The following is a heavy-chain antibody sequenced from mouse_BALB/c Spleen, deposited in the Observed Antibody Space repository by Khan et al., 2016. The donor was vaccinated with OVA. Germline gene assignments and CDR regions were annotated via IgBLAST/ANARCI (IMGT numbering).Heavy chain of an antibody. CDR2: IYPFNDDT. V-gene: IGHV1S136*01. CDR1: GYTFTSYV. Sequence: EVQLQESGPELVKPGASVKMSCKASGYTFTSYVMHWVKQKPGLGLEWIGYIYPFNDDTKYNEKLKGKDTLTSDRSSRTAYMELSRLTSEDSAVYSCSPVCTDYVSFAYWGQGTLVTVSA. J-gene: IGHJ3*01. CDR3: SPVCTDYVSFAY. D-gene: IGHD2-13*01.